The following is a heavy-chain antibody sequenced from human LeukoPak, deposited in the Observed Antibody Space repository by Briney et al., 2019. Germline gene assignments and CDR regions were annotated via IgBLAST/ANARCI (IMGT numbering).Heavy chain of an antibody. CDR2: IRSKIDGGTT. CDR1: GFTFSNVW. CDR3: TTDLPP. Sequence: GGSLRLSCAASGFTFSNVWMAWVRQAPGKGLEWGGRIRSKIDGGTTDYAARVKGKITISRDDSKNTLYLQMNSLKIEDTAVYYCTTDLPPWGQGTLVTVSS. J-gene: IGHJ5*02. V-gene: IGHV3-15*01.